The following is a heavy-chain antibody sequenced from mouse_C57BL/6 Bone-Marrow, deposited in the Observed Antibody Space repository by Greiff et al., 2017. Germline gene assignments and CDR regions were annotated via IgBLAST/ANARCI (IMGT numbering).Heavy chain of an antibody. Sequence: VQLQQSGPELVKPGASVKLSCKASGYTFTDYYMNWVKQTPGQGLEWIGWIFPGSSSTYYNEKFKGKVTITVDKSTSTAYMLLSSLRSEDTAVYFCARYLLRSFDYWGQGTPVTVSS. CDR2: IFPGSSST. J-gene: IGHJ2*01. CDR3: ARYLLRSFDY. V-gene: IGHV1-75*01. D-gene: IGHD1-1*01. CDR1: GYTFTDYY.